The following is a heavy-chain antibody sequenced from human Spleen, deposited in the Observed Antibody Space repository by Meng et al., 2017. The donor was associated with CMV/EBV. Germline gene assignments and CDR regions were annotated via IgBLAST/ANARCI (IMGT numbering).Heavy chain of an antibody. Sequence: GESLKISCAASGFTFSSYAMHWVRQAPGKGLEWVAVISYDGSNKYYADSVKGRFTISRDDAKNFLFLQMNSLRVDDTAVYYCARDLYSGSNRGYWGQGTLVTVSS. CDR2: ISYDGSNK. J-gene: IGHJ4*02. V-gene: IGHV3-30-3*01. CDR1: GFTFSSYA. D-gene: IGHD1-26*01. CDR3: ARDLYSGSNRGY.